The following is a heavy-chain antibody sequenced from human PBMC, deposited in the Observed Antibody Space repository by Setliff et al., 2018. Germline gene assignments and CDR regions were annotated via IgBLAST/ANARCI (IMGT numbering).Heavy chain of an antibody. D-gene: IGHD1-1*01. Sequence: SETLSLTCTVSGGSLNSYYWSWIRQPPGKGLEWIGYIYYTGSTNYNPSLKSRVTISIDTSMDQFSLKLNSVTAADTAVYYCARTQTIYTIYDAFDIWGRGTMVTVSS. CDR1: GGSLNSYY. J-gene: IGHJ3*02. V-gene: IGHV4-59*01. CDR2: IYYTGST. CDR3: ARTQTIYTIYDAFDI.